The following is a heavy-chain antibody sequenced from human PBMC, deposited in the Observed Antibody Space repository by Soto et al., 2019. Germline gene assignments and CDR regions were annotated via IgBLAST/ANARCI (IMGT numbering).Heavy chain of an antibody. CDR3: ARGGIYGSGSYYRGMDV. CDR2: TYYRSKWYN. J-gene: IGHJ6*02. D-gene: IGHD3-10*01. V-gene: IGHV6-1*01. CDR1: RDSVSSNSAA. Sequence: SQTLSLTCAISRDSVSSNSAAWNWIRQSPSRGLEWLGRTYYRSKWYNDYAVSVKSRITINPDTSKNQFSLQLNSVTPEDTAVYYCARGGIYGSGSYYRGMDVWGQGTTVTVSS.